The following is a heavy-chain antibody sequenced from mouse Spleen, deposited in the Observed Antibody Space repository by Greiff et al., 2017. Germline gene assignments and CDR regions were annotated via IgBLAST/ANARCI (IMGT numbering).Heavy chain of an antibody. D-gene: IGHD1-1*01. Sequence: EVQGVESGGGLVKLGGSLKLSCAASGFTFSSYAMSWVRQTPEKRLEWVATISSGGGNTYYPDSVKGRFTISRDNAKNTLYLQMSSLKSEDTAMYYCARHNYGLPLRYYYAMDYWGQGTSVTVSS. CDR2: ISSGGGNT. J-gene: IGHJ4*01. CDR3: ARHNYGLPLRYYYAMDY. CDR1: GFTFSSYA. V-gene: IGHV5-9-3*01.